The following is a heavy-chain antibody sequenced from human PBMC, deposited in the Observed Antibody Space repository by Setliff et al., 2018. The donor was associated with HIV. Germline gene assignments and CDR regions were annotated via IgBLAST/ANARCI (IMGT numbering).Heavy chain of an antibody. D-gene: IGHD2-15*01. Sequence: GGSLRLSCAASGFTFNTYSMNWVRQAPGKGLEWVSYIRSDGYTIYYADSVKGRFTISRDNAKNSLYMQMNSLRVEDTAVYYCAREYAMAARYWGRGTLVTVSS. J-gene: IGHJ4*02. CDR1: GFTFNTYS. CDR2: IRSDGYTI. CDR3: AREYAMAARY. V-gene: IGHV3-48*04.